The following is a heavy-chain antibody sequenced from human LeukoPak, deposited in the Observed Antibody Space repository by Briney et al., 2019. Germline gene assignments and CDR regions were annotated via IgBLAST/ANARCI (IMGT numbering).Heavy chain of an antibody. CDR1: GYTFTDYY. J-gene: IGHJ4*02. CDR3: VPSSKYNTAYYFDY. D-gene: IGHD1-14*01. V-gene: IGHV1-2*02. Sequence: ASVKVSCKASGYTFTDYYMQWVRQAPGQGLEWMGWINPHTGGTNYAQNFQGRVTMTRDTSINTAFMKLSRLRSDDTAVYFCVPSSKYNTAYYFDYWGQGTLVTVSS. CDR2: INPHTGGT.